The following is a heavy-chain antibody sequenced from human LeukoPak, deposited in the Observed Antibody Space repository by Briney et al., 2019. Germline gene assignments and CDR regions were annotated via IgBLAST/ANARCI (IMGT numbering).Heavy chain of an antibody. D-gene: IGHD1/OR15-1a*01. Sequence: GASVKVSCKASGGTFSSYAISWVRQAPGQGLEWMGRIIPILGIANYAQKFQGRVTITADKSTSTAYMELSSLRSEDTAVYCCARGRADKSNKSFDYWGQGTLVTVSS. CDR3: ARGRADKSNKSFDY. V-gene: IGHV1-69*04. CDR1: GGTFSSYA. J-gene: IGHJ4*02. CDR2: IIPILGIA.